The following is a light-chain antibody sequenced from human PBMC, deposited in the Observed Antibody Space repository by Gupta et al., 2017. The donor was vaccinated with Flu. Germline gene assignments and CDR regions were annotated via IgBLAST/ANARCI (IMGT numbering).Light chain of an antibody. CDR3: QQYDDHPFT. V-gene: IGKV1-33*01. CDR1: QDIGNY. J-gene: IGKJ3*01. Sequence: DIQMTQSPSSLSASVGDRVTITCQTSQDIGNYLNWYQQKKGKVPKVLIYDASDLETGVPSRFSGSGSGTDFTFTISSLQAEEFATYYCQQYDDHPFTFGHGTKMDI. CDR2: DAS.